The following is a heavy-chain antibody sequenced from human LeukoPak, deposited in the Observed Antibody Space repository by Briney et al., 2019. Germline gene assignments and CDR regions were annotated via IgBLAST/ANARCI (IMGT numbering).Heavy chain of an antibody. CDR2: INPNSGGT. J-gene: IGHJ4*02. CDR1: GYTFTGYY. CDR3: ARAAEVRGVIPAYYFDY. V-gene: IGHV1-2*02. D-gene: IGHD3-10*01. Sequence: ASVKVSCKASGYTFTGYYLHWVRQAPGQGLEWMGWINPNSGGTKYAQKFQGRVTMTRDTSISTAYMELSRLRSDDTAVYYCARAAEVRGVIPAYYFDYWGQGTLVTVSS.